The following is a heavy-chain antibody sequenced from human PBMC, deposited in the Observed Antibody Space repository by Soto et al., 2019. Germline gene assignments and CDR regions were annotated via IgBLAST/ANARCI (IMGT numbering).Heavy chain of an antibody. V-gene: IGHV4-4*07. J-gene: IGHJ3*02. CDR1: GGSISSYY. Sequence: PSETLSLTCTASGGSISSYYWSWIRQPAGKGLEWIGRIYTGGSTNYNPSLKSRFTMSVDTSMIQFSLELSSVTAADTAVYYCARGERITIFGVVICIWGQATMVTVSS. CDR3: ARGERITIFGVVICI. D-gene: IGHD3-3*01. CDR2: IYTGGST.